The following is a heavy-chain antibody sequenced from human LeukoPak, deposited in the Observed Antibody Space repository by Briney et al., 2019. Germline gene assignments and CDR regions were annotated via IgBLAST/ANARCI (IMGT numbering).Heavy chain of an antibody. V-gene: IGHV3-33*07. Sequence: GGSLRLSCAASGFSFSSYGIYWVRQAPGKGLEWVAVIWYDGSNQYYADSVKGRFTISRDNSGNTAYLQMNSLRAEDTAVYYCARDPSFLKVAMDDDGFDIWGQGTMVTVSS. D-gene: IGHD6-19*01. CDR1: GFSFSSYG. CDR2: IWYDGSNQ. CDR3: ARDPSFLKVAMDDDGFDI. J-gene: IGHJ3*02.